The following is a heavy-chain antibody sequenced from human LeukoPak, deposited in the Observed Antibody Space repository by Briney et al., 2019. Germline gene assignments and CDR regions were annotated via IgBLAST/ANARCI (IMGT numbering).Heavy chain of an antibody. D-gene: IGHD3-22*01. V-gene: IGHV4-59*08. CDR2: IFHSGNT. CDR3: ARITHYYDTSAYYLFDY. J-gene: IGHJ4*02. CDR1: GGSISSYY. Sequence: TSETLSLTCTVSGGSISSYYWSWIRQPPGQRLEWIGSIFHSGNTYYNPSLKSRVTISVDTSKNQFSLKSSSVTAADTAVYYCARITHYYDTSAYYLFDYWGQGTLVTVSS.